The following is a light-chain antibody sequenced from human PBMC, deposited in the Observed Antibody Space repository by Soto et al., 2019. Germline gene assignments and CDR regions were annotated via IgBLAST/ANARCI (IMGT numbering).Light chain of an antibody. CDR3: QQSYSTSWT. J-gene: IGKJ1*01. CDR2: AAS. V-gene: IGKV1-39*01. CDR1: QSISSY. Sequence: DLQMTQSPSSLSASVGDRVTITCRASQSISSYLNWYQQKPGKAPKLLIYAASNLKSRVPSRCSGSGSGIYFPITKSRLQPEDSATYFCQQSYSTSWTFGQGTKVEIK.